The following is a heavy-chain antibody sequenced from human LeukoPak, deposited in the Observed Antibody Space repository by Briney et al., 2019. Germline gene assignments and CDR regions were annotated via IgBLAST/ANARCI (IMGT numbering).Heavy chain of an antibody. CDR2: IRSKAYGGTT. CDR1: GFTFGDYA. CDR3: TRDTAMVIWPPDY. J-gene: IGHJ4*02. D-gene: IGHD5-18*01. Sequence: PGGSLRLSCTASGFTFGDYAMSWVRQAPGKGLEWVGFIRSKAYGGTTEYAASVKGRFTISRDDSKSIAYLQMNSLKTEDTAVYYCTRDTAMVIWPPDYWGQGTLVTVSS. V-gene: IGHV3-49*04.